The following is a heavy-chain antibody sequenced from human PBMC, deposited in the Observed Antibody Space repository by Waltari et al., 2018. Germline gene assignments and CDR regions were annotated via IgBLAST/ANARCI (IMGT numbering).Heavy chain of an antibody. V-gene: IGHV4-34*02. D-gene: IGHD4-17*01. Sequence: QVQVQQWGAGLVKPSETLSLTCAVYGGSFSGYYWSCLRQPPGKALEWIGEIDHSGVTNYNPSLASRATISVDTSRNQLSLTLSSVTAADTAIYYCALSRYGLASPKFDPWGQGTLVTVSS. CDR2: IDHSGVT. CDR1: GGSFSGYY. CDR3: ALSRYGLASPKFDP. J-gene: IGHJ5*02.